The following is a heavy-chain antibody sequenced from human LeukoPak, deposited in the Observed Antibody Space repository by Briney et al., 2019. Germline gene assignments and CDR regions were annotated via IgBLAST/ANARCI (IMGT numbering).Heavy chain of an antibody. J-gene: IGHJ4*02. CDR1: GFTFSSYG. D-gene: IGHD6-19*01. CDR3: ARGRREWLVLKFYYFDY. CDR2: IWYDGSNK. Sequence: AGGSLRLSCAASGFTFSSYGMHWVRQAPGKGLEWVAVIWYDGSNKYYADSVKGRFTISRDNSKNTLYLQMDSLRAEDTAVYYCARGRREWLVLKFYYFDYWGQGTLVTVSS. V-gene: IGHV3-33*08.